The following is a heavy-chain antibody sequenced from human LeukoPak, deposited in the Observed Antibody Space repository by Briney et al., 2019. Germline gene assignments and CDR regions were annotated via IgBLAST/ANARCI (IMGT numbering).Heavy chain of an antibody. Sequence: GGSLRLSCAASGFTFSSYYMSWVRQAPGKGLEWVANIRQDGSGQFYADSVKGRFTISRDNAKNSLYLQMDSLRVEDTAVYYCGRWLYSSGWAIDYWGQGTLVTVSS. CDR3: GRWLYSSGWAIDY. V-gene: IGHV3-7*01. CDR2: IRQDGSGQ. D-gene: IGHD6-19*01. CDR1: GFTFSSYY. J-gene: IGHJ4*02.